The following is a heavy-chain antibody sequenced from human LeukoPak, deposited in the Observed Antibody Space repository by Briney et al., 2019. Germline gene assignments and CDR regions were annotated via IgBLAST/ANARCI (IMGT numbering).Heavy chain of an antibody. Sequence: SETLSLTCTVSGGSISSYYWSWIRQPPGKGLEWIGYIYHSGSTYYNPSLKSRVAISVDRSKNQFSLKLSSVTAADTAVYYCARAPMGLPAAQSGAFDIWGQGTMVTVSS. CDR2: IYHSGST. V-gene: IGHV4-59*12. D-gene: IGHD2-2*01. CDR1: GGSISSYY. J-gene: IGHJ3*02. CDR3: ARAPMGLPAAQSGAFDI.